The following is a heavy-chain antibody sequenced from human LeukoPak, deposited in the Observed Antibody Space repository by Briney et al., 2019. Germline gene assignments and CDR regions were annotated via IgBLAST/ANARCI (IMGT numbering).Heavy chain of an antibody. CDR3: AREYCSSTSCYTGDAFDI. D-gene: IGHD2-2*02. CDR1: GFTFSSYS. V-gene: IGHV3-21*01. Sequence: GGSLRLSCAASGFTFSSYSMNWVRQAPGKGLEWVSSISSSSSYIYYADSVKGRFTISRDNAKNSLYLQMNSLRAEDTAVYYCAREYCSSTSCYTGDAFDIWGQGTMVTVSS. CDR2: ISSSSSYI. J-gene: IGHJ3*02.